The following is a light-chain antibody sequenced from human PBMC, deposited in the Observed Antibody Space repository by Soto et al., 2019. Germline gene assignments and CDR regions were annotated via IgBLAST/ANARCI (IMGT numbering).Light chain of an antibody. J-gene: IGLJ3*02. Sequence: QAVVTQEPSLTVSPGGTVTLTCASSTGAVTSGNYPSWFQQKPGQAPRTLIYTTDDRHSWTPARFSGSLLGDKVALTLSGVQPEDEAEYYCLLYFGGAHLVFGGGTKLTVL. CDR2: TTD. CDR1: TGAVTSGNY. CDR3: LLYFGGAHLV. V-gene: IGLV7-43*01.